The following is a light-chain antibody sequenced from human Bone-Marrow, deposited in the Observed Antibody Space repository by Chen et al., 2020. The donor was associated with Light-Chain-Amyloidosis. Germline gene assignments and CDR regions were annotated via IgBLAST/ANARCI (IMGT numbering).Light chain of an antibody. CDR3: QSYQGSSQGV. CDR1: SGSIATNY. CDR2: EDG. J-gene: IGLJ3*02. Sequence: NFMLPQPHSVSESPGKTVIISCTRSSGSIATNYVQWYQQRPGSSPTTVIYEDGQRPSGVPDRFSGSIDRSSNSASLTISGLKTEDEADYYCQSYQGSSQGVFGGGTKLTVL. V-gene: IGLV6-57*01.